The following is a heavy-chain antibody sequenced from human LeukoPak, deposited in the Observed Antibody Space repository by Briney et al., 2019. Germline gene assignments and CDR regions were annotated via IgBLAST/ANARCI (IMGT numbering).Heavy chain of an antibody. V-gene: IGHV4-59*01. D-gene: IGHD3-22*01. CDR2: IYYSGST. CDR1: GGSISSYY. J-gene: IGHJ4*02. Sequence: SETLSLTCTVSGGSISSYYWSWIRQPPGKGLEWIGYIYYSGSTYYNPSLKSRVTISVDTSKNQFSLKLSSVTAADTAVYYCARSTYYYDSSGYYSPTWIDYWGQGTLVTVSS. CDR3: ARSTYYYDSSGYYSPTWIDY.